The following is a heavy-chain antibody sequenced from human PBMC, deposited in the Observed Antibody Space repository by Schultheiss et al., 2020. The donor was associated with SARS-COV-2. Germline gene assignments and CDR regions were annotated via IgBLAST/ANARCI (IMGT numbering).Heavy chain of an antibody. J-gene: IGHJ4*02. D-gene: IGHD5-12*01. CDR2: IYYSGST. V-gene: IGHV4-59*08. CDR3: ARLRYSGYVGDY. Sequence: SETLSLTCAVYGGSFSGYYWSWIRQPPGKGLEWIGYIYYSGSTNYNPSLKSRVTISVDTSKNQFSLKLSSVTAADTAVYYCARLRYSGYVGDYWGQGTLVTVSS. CDR1: GGSFSGYY.